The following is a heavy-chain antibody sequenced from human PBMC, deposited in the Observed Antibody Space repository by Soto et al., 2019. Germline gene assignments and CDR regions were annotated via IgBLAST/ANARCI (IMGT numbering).Heavy chain of an antibody. Sequence: QVQLVESGGGVVQPGRSLRLSCAASGFTFSSYGMHWVRQAPGKGLEWVAVIWYDGSNKYYADSVKGRFTISRDNSKNTLYLQMNSLRAEDKAVYYCARDQDKRIAARQAASYYYGMDVWGQGTTVTVSS. D-gene: IGHD6-6*01. CDR2: IWYDGSNK. V-gene: IGHV3-33*01. J-gene: IGHJ6*01. CDR1: GFTFSSYG. CDR3: ARDQDKRIAARQAASYYYGMDV.